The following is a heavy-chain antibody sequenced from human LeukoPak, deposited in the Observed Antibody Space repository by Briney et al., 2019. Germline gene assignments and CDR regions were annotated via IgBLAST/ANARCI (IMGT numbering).Heavy chain of an antibody. J-gene: IGHJ6*02. V-gene: IGHV1-8*01. CDR3: ARGIPYDFWSGYYTRYYYYGMDV. CDR1: GYTFTSYD. Sequence: ASVKVSCKASGYTFTSYDINWVRQATGQGLGWMGWMNPNSGNTGYAQKFQGRVTMTRNTSISTAYMELSSLRSEDTAVYYCARGIPYDFWSGYYTRYYYYGMDVWGQGTTVTVSS. CDR2: MNPNSGNT. D-gene: IGHD3-3*01.